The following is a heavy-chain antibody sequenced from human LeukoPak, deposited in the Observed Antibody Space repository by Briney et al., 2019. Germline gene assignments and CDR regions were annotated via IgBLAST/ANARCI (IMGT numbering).Heavy chain of an antibody. D-gene: IGHD5-18*01. CDR2: IYYSGST. CDR3: ARLDTAMVPFDY. CDR1: GGSIRSSSYY. Sequence: PSETLSLTCTVSGGSIRSSSYYWGWIRQPSGKGLEWIGSIYYSGSTYYNPSLKSRVTISVDTSKNQFSLKLSSVTAADTAVYYCARLDTAMVPFDYWGQGTLVTVSS. J-gene: IGHJ4*02. V-gene: IGHV4-39*01.